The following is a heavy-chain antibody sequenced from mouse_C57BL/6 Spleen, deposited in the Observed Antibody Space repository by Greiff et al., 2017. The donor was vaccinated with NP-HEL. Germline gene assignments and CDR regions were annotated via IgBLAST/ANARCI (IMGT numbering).Heavy chain of an antibody. CDR2: IDPENGDT. Sequence: EVQLQQSGAELVRPGASVKLSCTASGFNIKDDYMHWVKQRPEQGLEWIGWIDPENGDTEYASKFQGKATITADTSSNTAYLQLSSLTSEDTAVYYCAFMVTSAWFAYWGQGTLVTVSA. J-gene: IGHJ3*01. D-gene: IGHD2-1*01. CDR3: AFMVTSAWFAY. V-gene: IGHV14-4*01. CDR1: GFNIKDDY.